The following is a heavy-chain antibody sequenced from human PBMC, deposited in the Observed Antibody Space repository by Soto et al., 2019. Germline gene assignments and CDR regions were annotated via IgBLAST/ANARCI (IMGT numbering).Heavy chain of an antibody. D-gene: IGHD3-3*01. V-gene: IGHV3-30*18. Sequence: GGSLRLSCAASGFTFSSYGMHWVRQAPGKGLEWVAVISYDGSNKYYADSVKGRFTISRDNSKNTLYLQMNSLRAEDTAVYYCAKDLRFLEWLLYRGDDYYYYYGMDVWGQGTTVTVSS. CDR1: GFTFSSYG. CDR2: ISYDGSNK. CDR3: AKDLRFLEWLLYRGDDYYYYYGMDV. J-gene: IGHJ6*02.